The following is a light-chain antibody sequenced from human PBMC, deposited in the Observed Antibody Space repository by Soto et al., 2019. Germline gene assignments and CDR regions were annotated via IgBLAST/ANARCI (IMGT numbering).Light chain of an antibody. Sequence: ILIAQSPAPPSLSSGERATPSLRSSQNIRNNLAWYQQKPGQAPRLLFSDTSTRATTVPARFNGSGSGTEFSLAISNLQSEDFAVYYCHQYNNWPLTFGGGTKV. CDR3: HQYNNWPLT. CDR1: QNIRNN. CDR2: DTS. V-gene: IGKV3-15*01. J-gene: IGKJ4*01.